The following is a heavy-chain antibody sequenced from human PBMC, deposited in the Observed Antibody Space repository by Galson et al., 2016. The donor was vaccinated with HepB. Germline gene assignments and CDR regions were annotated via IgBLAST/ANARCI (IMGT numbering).Heavy chain of an antibody. D-gene: IGHD3-16*01. Sequence: PALVKPTQTLTLTCTFSGFSLTNNAVGVGWLRQPPGKALEWLALVCWNDDKRYSSSLKTRLTITKDTSKNQVVLTMTNMDPVDTATYYCARYMGPDWYFDLWGRGTLVSVSS. V-gene: IGHV2-5*01. CDR2: VCWNDDK. J-gene: IGHJ2*01. CDR3: ARYMGPDWYFDL. CDR1: GFSLTNNAVG.